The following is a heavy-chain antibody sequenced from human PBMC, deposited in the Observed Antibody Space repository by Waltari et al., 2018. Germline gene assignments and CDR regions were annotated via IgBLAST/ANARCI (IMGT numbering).Heavy chain of an antibody. D-gene: IGHD3-3*01. CDR3: ARNSFDFWSGYPNIFDY. J-gene: IGHJ4*02. CDR1: GGSISSYY. V-gene: IGHV4-4*07. CDR2: IYTSGST. Sequence: QVQLQESGPGLAKPSETLSLTCTVSGGSISSYYWSWIRQPAGKGLEWIGRIYTSGSTNYNPSLKSRVTMSVDTSKNQFSLKLSSVTAADTAVYYCARNSFDFWSGYPNIFDYWGQGTLVIVSS.